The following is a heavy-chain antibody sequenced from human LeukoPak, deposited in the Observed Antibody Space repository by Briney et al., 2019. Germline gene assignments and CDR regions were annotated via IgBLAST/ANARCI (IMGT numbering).Heavy chain of an antibody. CDR3: ARTYSYGVYFDY. Sequence: SETLSLTCTVSGGSISSYYWSWIRQPPGKGLEWIGYIYYSGSTNYNPSLKSRVTISVDTSKNQFSLKLSSVTAADTAVYYCARTYSYGVYFDYWGQGTLVTVSS. CDR2: IYYSGST. D-gene: IGHD5-18*01. J-gene: IGHJ4*02. V-gene: IGHV4-59*01. CDR1: GGSISSYY.